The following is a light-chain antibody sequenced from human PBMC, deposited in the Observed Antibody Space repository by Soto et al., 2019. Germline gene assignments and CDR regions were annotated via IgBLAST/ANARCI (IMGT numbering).Light chain of an antibody. CDR1: QSVSSSY. CDR2: AAS. CDR3: QVYGSSLLA. Sequence: EIVLTQSPGTLSLSPGERATLSCRAGQSVSSSYLAWYQQKPGQPPRLLIYAASRRATGIPDRFSGSGPGTDVMFISSRLESEEFTVYYCQVYGSSLLALGGGNKVEI. V-gene: IGKV3-20*01. J-gene: IGKJ4*01.